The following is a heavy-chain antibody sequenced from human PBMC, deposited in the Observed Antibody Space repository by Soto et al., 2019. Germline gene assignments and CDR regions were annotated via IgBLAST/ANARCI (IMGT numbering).Heavy chain of an antibody. J-gene: IGHJ4*02. CDR3: ARGVHLSSGFDL. CDR1: GYTFTSYD. V-gene: IGHV1-8*01. D-gene: IGHD6-19*01. Sequence: ASVKVSCKASGYTFTSYDIDWVRQAPGQGLEWMGWMNPSSGNTGYAPRFQGRIMMTRNTSTNTAYMELSSLSSEDTAVYYCARGVHLSSGFDLWAQGTPVTLSS. CDR2: MNPSSGNT.